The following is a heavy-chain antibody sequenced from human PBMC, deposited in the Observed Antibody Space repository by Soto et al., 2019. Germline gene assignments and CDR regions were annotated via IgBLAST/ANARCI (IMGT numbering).Heavy chain of an antibody. Sequence: GGSLRLSCVASGFTFSSYAMSWVRKAPGKGLEWVSAISANGGTTYYIDSVKGRFTISRDNSKNTVYLQMNSLRGEDTARYYCAKEFGGPPDYFDYWGQGTLVTVSS. CDR1: GFTFSSYA. J-gene: IGHJ4*01. CDR2: ISANGGTT. CDR3: AKEFGGPPDYFDY. D-gene: IGHD3-16*01. V-gene: IGHV3-23*01.